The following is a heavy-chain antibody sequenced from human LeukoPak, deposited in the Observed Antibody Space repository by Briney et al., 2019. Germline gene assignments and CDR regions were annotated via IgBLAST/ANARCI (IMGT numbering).Heavy chain of an antibody. D-gene: IGHD3-10*01. CDR1: GFTFSSYW. V-gene: IGHV3-74*01. CDR2: INSDGSST. J-gene: IGHJ4*02. Sequence: PGGSLRLSCAASGFTFSSYWMHWVRQAPGKGLVWVSRINSDGSSTTHADSAKGRFTISRDNAKNTLYLQMNSLRAEDTAVYYCVSLTYGSGTSLFDYWGQGTLVTVSS. CDR3: VSLTYGSGTSLFDY.